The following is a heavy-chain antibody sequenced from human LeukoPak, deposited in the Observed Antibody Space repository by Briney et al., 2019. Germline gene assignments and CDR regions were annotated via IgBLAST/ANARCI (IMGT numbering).Heavy chain of an antibody. V-gene: IGHV1-2*06. D-gene: IGHD3-22*01. Sequence: ASVKVSCKASGYTFTGYYMHWVRQAPGQGLEWMGRINPNSGGTNYAQKFQGRVTMTWDTSISTAYMELSRLRSDDTAVYYCARDRTGFAYYYDSSGYLDYWGQGTLVTVSS. CDR1: GYTFTGYY. CDR3: ARDRTGFAYYYDSSGYLDY. CDR2: INPNSGGT. J-gene: IGHJ4*02.